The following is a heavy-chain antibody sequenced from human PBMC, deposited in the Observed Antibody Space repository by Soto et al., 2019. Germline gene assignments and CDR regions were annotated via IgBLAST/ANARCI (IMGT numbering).Heavy chain of an antibody. Sequence: PGESLKISCKGSGYSFTSYWISWVRQMPGKGLEWMGRIDPSDSYTNYSPSFQGHVTISADKSISTAYLQWSSLKASDTAMYYCARRDYYDSSGYQRDAFDIWGQGTMVTVSS. V-gene: IGHV5-10-1*01. J-gene: IGHJ3*02. CDR1: GYSFTSYW. D-gene: IGHD3-22*01. CDR3: ARRDYYDSSGYQRDAFDI. CDR2: IDPSDSYT.